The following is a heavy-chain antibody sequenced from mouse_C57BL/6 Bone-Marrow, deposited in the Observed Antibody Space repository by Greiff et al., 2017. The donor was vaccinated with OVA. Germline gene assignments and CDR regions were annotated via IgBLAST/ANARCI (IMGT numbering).Heavy chain of an antibody. D-gene: IGHD2-1*01. Sequence: EVQGVESGGDLVKPGGSLKLSCAASGFTFSSYGMSWVRQTPDKRLEWVATISSGGSYTYYPDSVKGRFTISRDNAKNTLYLQMSSLKSEDTAMYYCARQGGNYVHYYAMDYWGQGTSVTVSS. V-gene: IGHV5-6*01. CDR3: ARQGGNYVHYYAMDY. J-gene: IGHJ4*01. CDR1: GFTFSSYG. CDR2: ISSGGSYT.